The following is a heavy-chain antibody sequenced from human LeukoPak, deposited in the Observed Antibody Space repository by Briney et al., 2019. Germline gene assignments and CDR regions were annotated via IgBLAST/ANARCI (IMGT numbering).Heavy chain of an antibody. V-gene: IGHV4-61*08. CDR1: GGSISSGGYY. D-gene: IGHD5-24*01. Sequence: KSSETLSLTCTVSGGSISSGGYYWSWIRQPPGKGLEWIGEINHSGSTNYNPSLKSRVTISVDTSKNQFSLKLSSVTAADTAVYYCARRVRGWLQFPYYFDYWGQGTLVTVSS. J-gene: IGHJ4*02. CDR3: ARRVRGWLQFPYYFDY. CDR2: INHSGST.